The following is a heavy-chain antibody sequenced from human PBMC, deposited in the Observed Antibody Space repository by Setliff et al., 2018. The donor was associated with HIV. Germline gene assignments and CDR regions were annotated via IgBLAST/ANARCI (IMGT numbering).Heavy chain of an antibody. J-gene: IGHJ6*02. CDR2: FHSSGST. CDR1: GVSISTSGYY. CDR3: ARPVSKNFYGMDV. Sequence: SETLSLTCNVSGVSISTSGYYWGWIRQPPGKGLEWIGSFHSSGSTNYNSSLKSRVTISGDTSKNLFSLEVTSVTAADTAVYFCARPVSKNFYGMDVWGLGATVTVSS. V-gene: IGHV4-39*07.